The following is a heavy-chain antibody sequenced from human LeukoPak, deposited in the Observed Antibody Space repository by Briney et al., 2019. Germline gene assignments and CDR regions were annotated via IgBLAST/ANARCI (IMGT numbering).Heavy chain of an antibody. J-gene: IGHJ3*02. Sequence: ASVKVSCKASGYTFTSYGISWVRQAPGQGLEWMGWISAYNGNTNYAQKLQGRVTMTTDTSTSTAYMELRSLGSDDTAVYYCATNPPSGRPFIQGDAFDIWGQGTMVTVSS. V-gene: IGHV1-18*01. CDR1: GYTFTSYG. CDR2: ISAYNGNT. D-gene: IGHD6-6*01. CDR3: ATNPPSGRPFIQGDAFDI.